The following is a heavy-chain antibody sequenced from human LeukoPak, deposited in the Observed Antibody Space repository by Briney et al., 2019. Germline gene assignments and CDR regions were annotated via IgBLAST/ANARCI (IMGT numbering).Heavy chain of an antibody. CDR3: ARTYYYDSSGYHLSY. D-gene: IGHD3-22*01. V-gene: IGHV3-74*01. CDR2: INSDGSST. J-gene: IGHJ4*02. Sequence: GGSLRLSCAASGFTFSSYWMHWVRHAPGKGLVWVSRINSDGSSTSYADSVKGRFTISRDNAKNTLYLQMNSLRAEDTAVYYCARTYYYDSSGYHLSYWGQGTLVTVSS. CDR1: GFTFSSYW.